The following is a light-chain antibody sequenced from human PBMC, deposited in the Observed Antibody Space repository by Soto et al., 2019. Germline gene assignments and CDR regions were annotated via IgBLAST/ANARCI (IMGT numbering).Light chain of an antibody. J-gene: IGKJ1*01. V-gene: IGKV3-20*01. CDR1: QSFSSHF. Sequence: IVFTQSPGTLSLSPGARATLSCRASQSFSSHFLAWYQQKPGQAPRLLIHGTSSRATGIPDRLSGSGSGTEFTLTINSLEPEDFAVYYCQQYGSSGTFGQGTKVDIK. CDR3: QQYGSSGT. CDR2: GTS.